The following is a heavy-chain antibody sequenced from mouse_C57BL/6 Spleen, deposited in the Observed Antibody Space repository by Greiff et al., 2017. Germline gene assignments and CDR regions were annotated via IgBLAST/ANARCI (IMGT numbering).Heavy chain of an antibody. J-gene: IGHJ4*01. CDR1: GYTFTSYW. V-gene: IGHV1-53*01. Sequence: QVQLQQPGTELVKPGASVKLSCKASGYTFTSYWMHWVKQRPGQGLEWIGNINPSNGGTNYNEKFKSKATLTVDKSSSTAYMQRSSLTSEDSAVYYCARELRRADYAMDYWGQGTSVTVSS. CDR3: ARELRRADYAMDY. D-gene: IGHD1-2*01. CDR2: INPSNGGT.